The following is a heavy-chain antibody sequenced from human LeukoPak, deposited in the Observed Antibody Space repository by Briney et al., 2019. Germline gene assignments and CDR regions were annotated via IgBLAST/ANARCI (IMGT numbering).Heavy chain of an antibody. CDR1: GGSFSGYY. V-gene: IGHV4-34*01. CDR3: ARVRVVPAARNNWFDP. D-gene: IGHD2-2*01. CDR2: INHSGST. J-gene: IGHJ5*02. Sequence: TSETLSLTCAVYGGSFSGYYWSWIRQPLGKGLEWIGEINHSGSTNYNPSLKSRVTISVDTSKNQFSLKLSSVTAADTAVYYCARVRVVPAARNNWFDPWGQGTLVTVSS.